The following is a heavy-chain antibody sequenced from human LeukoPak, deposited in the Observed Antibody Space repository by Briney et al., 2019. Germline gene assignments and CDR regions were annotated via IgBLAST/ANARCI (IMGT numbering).Heavy chain of an antibody. CDR1: GYTLTELS. V-gene: IGHV1-24*01. CDR3: ATRLLYRKSFDY. Sequence: ASVKVSCKVSGYTLTELSMHWVRQAPGKGLEWMGGFDPEDGETIYAQKSQGRVTMTEDTSTDTAYMELSSLRSEDTAVYYCATRLLYRKSFDYWGQGTLVTVSS. D-gene: IGHD3-3*01. J-gene: IGHJ4*02. CDR2: FDPEDGET.